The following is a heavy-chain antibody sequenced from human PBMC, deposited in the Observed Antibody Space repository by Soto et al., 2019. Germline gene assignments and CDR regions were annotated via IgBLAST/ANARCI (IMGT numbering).Heavy chain of an antibody. CDR2: IAYDGSNK. CDR3: ARELQAGTDNVNWFAP. J-gene: IGHJ5*02. D-gene: IGHD1-1*01. Sequence: QVQLVESGGGVVQPGRSLRLSCAASGFSISRSAMHWVRQAPGKGPEWVAVIAYDGSNKWYADSAKVRFTISRDNSKNTLYLHMTSLRGDDTAVYYCARELQAGTDNVNWFAPWGQGTLVTVSS. V-gene: IGHV3-30*04. CDR1: GFSISRSA.